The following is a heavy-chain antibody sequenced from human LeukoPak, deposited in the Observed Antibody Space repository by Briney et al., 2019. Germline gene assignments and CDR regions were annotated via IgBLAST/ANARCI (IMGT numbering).Heavy chain of an antibody. V-gene: IGHV1-2*02. CDR2: INPNSGGT. J-gene: IGHJ3*01. D-gene: IGHD6-19*01. Sequence: ASVKVSCKASGYTFTGYYIHWVRQAPGQGLEWMGWINPNSGGTNYAQKFQGRVTMTRDTSISTAYMELSSLTYEDTAMFFCATVQWLDDAFDVWGQGTMVTVSS. CDR1: GYTFTGYY. CDR3: ATVQWLDDAFDV.